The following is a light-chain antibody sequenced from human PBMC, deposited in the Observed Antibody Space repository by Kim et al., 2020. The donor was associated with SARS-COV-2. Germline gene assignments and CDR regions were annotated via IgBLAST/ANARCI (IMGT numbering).Light chain of an antibody. CDR3: QSYDSSLSGPVV. Sequence: VTISGTVSSSNIGAGYDVHWYHQLPGTAPKLLIYGNSNRPSGVPDRFSGSKSGASASLAITGLQAEDEADYYCQSYDSSLSGPVVFGGGTQLTVL. CDR1: SSNIGAGYD. J-gene: IGLJ2*01. CDR2: GNS. V-gene: IGLV1-40*03.